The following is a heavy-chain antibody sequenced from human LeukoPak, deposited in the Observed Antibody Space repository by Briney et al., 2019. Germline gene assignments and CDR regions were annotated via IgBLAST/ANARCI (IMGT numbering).Heavy chain of an antibody. D-gene: IGHD3-10*01. CDR1: GYTFTAYG. CDR2: ISAYDGNT. V-gene: IGHV1-18*01. J-gene: IGHJ4*02. Sequence: ASVKVSCKTSGYTFTAYGISWVRQAPGQGLEWMGWISAYDGNTNSAQKFQDRVTMTTDRSTSTAHMELRSLRSDDTAVYYCARPAKIGISGFTAVYYFDYWGQGTLVTVSS. CDR3: ARPAKIGISGFTAVYYFDY.